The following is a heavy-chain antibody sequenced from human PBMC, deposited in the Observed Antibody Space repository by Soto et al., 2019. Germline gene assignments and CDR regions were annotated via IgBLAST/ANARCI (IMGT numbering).Heavy chain of an antibody. Sequence: GESLKISCKGSGYSFTSYWIGWVRQMPGKGLEWMGIIYPGDSDTRYSPSFQGQVTISADKSISTAYLQWSSLKASDTAIYYCARYSAAGTGLYNWFDPWGQGTLVTVSS. V-gene: IGHV5-51*01. J-gene: IGHJ5*02. CDR3: ARYSAAGTGLYNWFDP. D-gene: IGHD6-13*01. CDR1: GYSFTSYW. CDR2: IYPGDSDT.